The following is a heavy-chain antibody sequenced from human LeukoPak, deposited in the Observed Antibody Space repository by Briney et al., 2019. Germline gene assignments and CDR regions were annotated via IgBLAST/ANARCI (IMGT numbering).Heavy chain of an antibody. V-gene: IGHV1-2*02. D-gene: IGHD3-3*02. CDR1: GYTFSDFY. J-gene: IGHJ4*02. CDR2: ITPKSGDT. Sequence: ASVKVSCKASGYTFSDFYIHWARQAPGQGLEYVGWITPKSGDTYSPQRFQGRVTMTRDASISTAYMELSSLRSDDTAVYFCARVRLADERAWAYWGQGTLVTVSS. CDR3: ARVRLADERAWAY.